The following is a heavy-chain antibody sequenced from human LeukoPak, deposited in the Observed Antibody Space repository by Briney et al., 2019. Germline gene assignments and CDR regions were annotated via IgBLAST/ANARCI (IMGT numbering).Heavy chain of an antibody. CDR1: GFTFSSYV. J-gene: IGHJ4*02. V-gene: IGHV3-30*18. CDR3: AKDHSSSHIDY. Sequence: PGGSLRLSCAASGFTFSSYVMHWVRQAPGKGLEWVAVISYDGSNKYYADSVKGRFTISRDNSKNTLYLQMNSLRAEDTAVYYCAKDHSSSHIDYWGQGTLVTVSS. D-gene: IGHD6-6*01. CDR2: ISYDGSNK.